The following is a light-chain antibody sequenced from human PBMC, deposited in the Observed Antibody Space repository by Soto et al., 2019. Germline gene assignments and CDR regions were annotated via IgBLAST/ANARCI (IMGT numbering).Light chain of an antibody. CDR1: QSVNTNY. CDR3: QQYGSSPIT. V-gene: IGKV3-20*01. CDR2: VAS. J-gene: IGKJ5*01. Sequence: EIVLTQSPGTLSLSPGERATLSCRASQSVNTNYLAWYQQKSGQAPRLLIYVASSRATGIPDRFSGSGSGTDFNLTISRLEPEDFAAYFCQQYGSSPITFGQGTRLEIK.